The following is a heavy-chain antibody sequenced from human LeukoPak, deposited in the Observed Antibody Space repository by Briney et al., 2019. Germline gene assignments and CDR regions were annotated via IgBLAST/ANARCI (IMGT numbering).Heavy chain of an antibody. CDR1: GFTFSSYW. V-gene: IGHV3-7*03. CDR3: ARVPTYYYDSSGYYSFFDY. Sequence: GGSLRLSCAASGFTFSSYWMSWVRQAPGKGLEWVANIKQDGSEKYYVDSVKGRFTISRDNAKNPLYLQMNSLRAEDTAVYYCARVPTYYYDSSGYYSFFDYWGQGTLVTVSS. D-gene: IGHD3-22*01. J-gene: IGHJ4*02. CDR2: IKQDGSEK.